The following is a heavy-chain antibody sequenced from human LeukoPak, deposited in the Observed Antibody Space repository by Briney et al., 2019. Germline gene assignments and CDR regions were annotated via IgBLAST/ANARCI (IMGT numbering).Heavy chain of an antibody. CDR1: GYTFTSYG. V-gene: IGHV1-18*01. CDR3: ARRGSRSMVRGVNPGTFGY. CDR2: ISAYNGNT. D-gene: IGHD3-10*01. Sequence: ASVKVSCKASGYTFTSYGISWVRQAPGQGLEWMGWISAYNGNTNYAQKLQGRVTMTTDTSTSTAYMELRSLRSDDTAVYYCARRGSRSMVRGVNPGTFGYWGQGTLVTVSS. J-gene: IGHJ4*02.